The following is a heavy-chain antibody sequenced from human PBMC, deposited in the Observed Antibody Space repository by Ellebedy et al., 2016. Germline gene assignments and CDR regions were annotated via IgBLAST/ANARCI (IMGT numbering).Heavy chain of an antibody. V-gene: IGHV3-48*04. D-gene: IGHD4-17*01. Sequence: GESLKISXAASGFSFSTKSMNWVRQAPGKGLEWVSYISKSGSTIYYADSVKGRFTISRDNAKNALYLQMNSLRVEDTAVYSCASSLRYGDLNWFDPWGQGTLVTVSS. CDR3: ASSLRYGDLNWFDP. CDR2: ISKSGSTI. J-gene: IGHJ5*02. CDR1: GFSFSTKS.